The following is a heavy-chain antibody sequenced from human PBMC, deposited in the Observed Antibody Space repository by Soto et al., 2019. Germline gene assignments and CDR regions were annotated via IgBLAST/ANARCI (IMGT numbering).Heavy chain of an antibody. CDR3: ARVIGSYYYGMEV. J-gene: IGHJ6*04. Sequence: TSETLSLTCAVSGDSISSSNWWSWVRQPPGKGLEWIGEIYHSGSTNYNPSLKSRVTISVDKSKNQFSLKLSSVTAADTAAYYCARVIGSYYYGMEVWGKGPRFTVAP. V-gene: IGHV4-4*02. D-gene: IGHD1-26*01. CDR2: IYHSGST. CDR1: GDSISSSNW.